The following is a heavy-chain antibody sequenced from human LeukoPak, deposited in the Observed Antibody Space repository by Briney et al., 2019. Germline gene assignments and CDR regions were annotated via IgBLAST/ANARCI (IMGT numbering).Heavy chain of an antibody. Sequence: PGRSLRLSCAASGFTFSSYAMHWVRQAPGKGLEWVAVISYDGSNKYYADSVKGRFTISRDNSKNTLYLQMNSLRAEDTAVYYCARYSSGLFDYWGQGTLVTVSS. CDR3: ARYSSGLFDY. V-gene: IGHV3-30*04. CDR2: ISYDGSNK. D-gene: IGHD6-19*01. CDR1: GFTFSSYA. J-gene: IGHJ4*02.